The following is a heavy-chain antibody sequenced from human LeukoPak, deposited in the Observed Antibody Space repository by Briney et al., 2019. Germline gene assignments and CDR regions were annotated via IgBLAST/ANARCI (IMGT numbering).Heavy chain of an antibody. V-gene: IGHV3-23*01. CDR1: GFTFSSYA. D-gene: IGHD3-22*01. CDR2: ITSSVAST. CDR3: AKDRPNYYGSNGHYYKLNGDC. Sequence: GGSLRLSRAASGFTFSSYAMSWVRQAPGKGLEWGSSITSSVASTYYEDSVNGRFTISSDNSDNTLYLKMKRRRAEDTDVYYCAKDRPNYYGSNGHYYKLNGDCWGQGTLVTVS. J-gene: IGHJ4*02.